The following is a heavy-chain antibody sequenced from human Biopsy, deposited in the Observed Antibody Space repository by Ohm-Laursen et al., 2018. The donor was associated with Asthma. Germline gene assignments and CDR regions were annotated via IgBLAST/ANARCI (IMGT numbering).Heavy chain of an antibody. CDR1: GYPFIGYH. D-gene: IGHD6-13*01. CDR2: INPNSGAT. J-gene: IGHJ5*02. V-gene: IGHV1-2*06. CDR3: ARGQKSAGDRWFDP. Sequence: SVKVSCNASGYPFIGYHIHWMRQAPGQGLEWMGRINPNSGATNYAQKFQGMVTMNRATSISTAYMEVSRLRSDDTAVYYCARGQKSAGDRWFDPWGQGTLVTVSS.